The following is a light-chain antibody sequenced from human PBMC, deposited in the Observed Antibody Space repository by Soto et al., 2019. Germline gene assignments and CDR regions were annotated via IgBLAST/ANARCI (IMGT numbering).Light chain of an antibody. CDR3: LLNYDGAAV. CDR1: TGAVTGDNY. CDR2: HTS. V-gene: IGLV7-43*01. J-gene: IGLJ2*01. Sequence: QAVVTQEASLSVSPGGTVTLTCASSTGAVTGDNYANWFQQKPGQAPRSLIYHTSNRHSWAPARFTGSVLGGRAALTLSGAQPEDEAEYHCLLNYDGAAVFVGGTKVTVL.